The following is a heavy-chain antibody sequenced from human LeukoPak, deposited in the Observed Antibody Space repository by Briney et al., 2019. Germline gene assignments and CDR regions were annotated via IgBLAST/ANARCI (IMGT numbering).Heavy chain of an antibody. Sequence: PSETLSLTCTVSGGSFSSYYWSWLRQPPGKGLEWIGFIHYSGSINYNPSLKSRVTISADTSKNQFSLKLSAVTAADTAVYFCARVPYRSGWYSDHWGQGTLVTVSS. D-gene: IGHD6-19*01. CDR1: GGSFSSYY. J-gene: IGHJ4*02. CDR2: IHYSGSI. V-gene: IGHV4-59*01. CDR3: ARVPYRSGWYSDH.